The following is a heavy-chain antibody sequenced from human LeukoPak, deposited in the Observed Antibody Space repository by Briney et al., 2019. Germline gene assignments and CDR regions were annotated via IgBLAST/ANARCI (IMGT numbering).Heavy chain of an antibody. Sequence: SETLSLTCAVYGGSFSGYYWSWIRQPPGKGLEWIGEINHSGSTYYNPSLKSRVTISVDTSKNQFSLKLSSVTAADTAVYYCARRLSGYTFDYWGQGTLVTVSS. V-gene: IGHV4-34*01. D-gene: IGHD3-16*02. J-gene: IGHJ4*02. CDR3: ARRLSGYTFDY. CDR1: GGSFSGYY. CDR2: INHSGST.